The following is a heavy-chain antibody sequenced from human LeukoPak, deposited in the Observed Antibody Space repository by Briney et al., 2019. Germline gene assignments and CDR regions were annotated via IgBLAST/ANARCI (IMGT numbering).Heavy chain of an antibody. CDR3: ARDIAARPRGLDMDV. CDR2: IIPIFGTA. V-gene: IGHV1-69*13. Sequence: GASVKVSCKASGGTFSSYAISWVRQAPGQGLEWMGGIIPIFGTANYAQKFQGRVTITADESTSTAYMELSSLRSEDTAVYYCARDIAARPRGLDMDVWGEGTTVTVSS. D-gene: IGHD6-6*01. CDR1: GGTFSSYA. J-gene: IGHJ6*03.